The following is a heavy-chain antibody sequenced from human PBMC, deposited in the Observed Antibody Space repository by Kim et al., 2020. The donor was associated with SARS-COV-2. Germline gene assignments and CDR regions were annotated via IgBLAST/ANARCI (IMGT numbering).Heavy chain of an antibody. CDR2: ISGSGGST. CDR1: GFTFSSYA. Sequence: GGSLRLSCAASGFTFSSYAMSWVRQAPGKGLEWVSAISGSGGSTYYADSVKGRFTISRDNSKNTLYLQMNSLRAEDTAVYYCATHGGAGGYSGYDWDSDAFDIWGQGTMVTVSS. V-gene: IGHV3-23*01. CDR3: ATHGGAGGYSGYDWDSDAFDI. J-gene: IGHJ3*02. D-gene: IGHD5-12*01.